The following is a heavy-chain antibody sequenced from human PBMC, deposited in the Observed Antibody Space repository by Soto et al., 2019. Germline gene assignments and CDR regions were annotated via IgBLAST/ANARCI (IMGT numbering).Heavy chain of an antibody. Sequence: GGSLRLSCAASGFTFGHSAMGWVRQAPGKGLEWVAAISGTGGAAYYADSVKGRFTISRDNSRNTLFLQMNSLRVDDTAIYHCAKPEEVVRGFDFWGLGTLCTVSS. V-gene: IGHV3-23*01. CDR2: ISGTGGAA. CDR1: GFTFGHSA. J-gene: IGHJ4*02. D-gene: IGHD3-10*01. CDR3: AKPEEVVRGFDF.